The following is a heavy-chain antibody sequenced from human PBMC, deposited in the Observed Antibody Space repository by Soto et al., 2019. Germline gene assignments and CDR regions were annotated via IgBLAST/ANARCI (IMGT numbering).Heavy chain of an antibody. V-gene: IGHV1-8*01. Sequence: GQGLEWMGWMNPNSGNTGYAQKFQGRVTMTRNTSISTAYMELSSLRSEDTAVYYCARTDSSWSESLDYCGQGTLVTVXS. CDR2: MNPNSGNT. J-gene: IGHJ4*02. CDR3: ARTDSSWSESLDY. D-gene: IGHD6-13*01.